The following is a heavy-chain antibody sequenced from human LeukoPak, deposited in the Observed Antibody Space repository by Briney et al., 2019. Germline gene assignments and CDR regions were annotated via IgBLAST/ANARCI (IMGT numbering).Heavy chain of an antibody. J-gene: IGHJ4*02. CDR1: GCTFTSYG. V-gene: IGHV1-18*01. CDR3: ARGHAGAARSPFDY. D-gene: IGHD6-6*01. CDR2: ISAYNGNT. Sequence: VASVKVSCKASGCTFTSYGISWVRQAPGQGLEWMGWISAYNGNTNYAQKLQGRVTMTTDTSTSTAYMELRSLRSHDTAVYYCARGHAGAARSPFDYWGQGTLVTVSS.